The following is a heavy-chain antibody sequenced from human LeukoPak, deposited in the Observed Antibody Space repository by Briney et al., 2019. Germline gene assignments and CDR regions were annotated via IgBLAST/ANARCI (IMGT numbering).Heavy chain of an antibody. V-gene: IGHV1-24*01. CDR1: GYTLTELS. J-gene: IGHJ6*03. Sequence: GASVKVSCKVSGYTLTELSMHWVRQAPGKGLEWMGGFDPEDGETIYAQKFQGRVTMTEVTSTDTAYMELSSLRSEDTAVYYCATDAGGYSGSYSSYYYYMDVWGKGTTVTVSS. CDR2: FDPEDGET. CDR3: ATDAGGYSGSYSSYYYYMDV. D-gene: IGHD1-26*01.